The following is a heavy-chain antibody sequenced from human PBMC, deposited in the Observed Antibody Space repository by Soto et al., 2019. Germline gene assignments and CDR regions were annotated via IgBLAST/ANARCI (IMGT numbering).Heavy chain of an antibody. Sequence: QVHLVQSGAEVKKPGASVKVSCKCSGYTFTRYGITWVRQAPGQGLEWMGWISAHNGNTNYAQKLQGRVTVTRDTSTSTAYMELRSLRSDDTAVYYWARGRYGDYWGQGALVTVSS. J-gene: IGHJ4*02. CDR2: ISAHNGNT. CDR3: ARGRYGDY. D-gene: IGHD1-1*01. V-gene: IGHV1-18*01. CDR1: GYTFTRYG.